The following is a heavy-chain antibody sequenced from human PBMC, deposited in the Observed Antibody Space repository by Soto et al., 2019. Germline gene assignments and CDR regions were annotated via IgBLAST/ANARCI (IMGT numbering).Heavy chain of an antibody. Sequence: PSETLSLTCTVSGGSISSYYWSWIRQPPGKGLEWIGYIYYSGSTNYNPSLKSRVTISVDTSKNQFSLKLSSVTAADTAVYYCARVGEVDKAMVRGNYYYYYGMDVWGQGTTVTVS. CDR3: ARVGEVDKAMVRGNYYYYYGMDV. CDR1: GGSISSYY. V-gene: IGHV4-59*01. J-gene: IGHJ6*02. D-gene: IGHD5-18*01. CDR2: IYYSGST.